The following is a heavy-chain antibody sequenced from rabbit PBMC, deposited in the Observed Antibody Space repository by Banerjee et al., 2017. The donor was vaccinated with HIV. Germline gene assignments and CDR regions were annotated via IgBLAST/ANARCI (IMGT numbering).Heavy chain of an antibody. CDR2: INSGSSGST. Sequence: QEQLEESGGDLVKPGASLTLTCTASGFTISSSYWISWVRQAPGKGLEWIACINSGSSGSTWYASWVISRFSIAKTSSTTVTLQMTSLTAADTATYFCAREDVAGYKFFNLWGPGTLVTVS. CDR1: GFTISSSYW. V-gene: IGHV1S45*01. CDR3: AREDVAGYKFFNL. D-gene: IGHD4-1*01. J-gene: IGHJ4*01.